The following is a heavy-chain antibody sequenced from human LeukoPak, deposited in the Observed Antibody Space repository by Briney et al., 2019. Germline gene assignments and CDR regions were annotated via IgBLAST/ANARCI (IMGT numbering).Heavy chain of an antibody. CDR1: GFTFSSYW. CDR2: INSDGSST. Sequence: SGGSLRLSCAASGFTFSSYWMHWVRQAPGKGLVWVSRINSDGSSTSYADSVKGRFSISRDNAKNTLYLQMNSLRAEDTAVYYCARDSMGYYDSSGYYYFDYWGQGTLVTVSS. V-gene: IGHV3-74*01. J-gene: IGHJ4*02. CDR3: ARDSMGYYDSSGYYYFDY. D-gene: IGHD3-22*01.